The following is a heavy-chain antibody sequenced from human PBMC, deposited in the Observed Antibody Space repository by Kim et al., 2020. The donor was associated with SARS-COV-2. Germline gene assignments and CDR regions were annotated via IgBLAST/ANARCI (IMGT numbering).Heavy chain of an antibody. Sequence: NYAQKFQGRVTMTRDTSINTAYMELSRLRSDDTAVYYCARYSGYVYYFDYWGQGTLVTVSS. V-gene: IGHV1-2*02. CDR3: ARYSGYVYYFDY. D-gene: IGHD5-12*01. J-gene: IGHJ4*02.